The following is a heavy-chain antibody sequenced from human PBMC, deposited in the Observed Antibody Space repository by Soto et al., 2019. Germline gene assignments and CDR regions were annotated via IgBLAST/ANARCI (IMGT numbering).Heavy chain of an antibody. CDR3: AKDQETGTESVLVHPVKYNWFDP. CDR1: GFTFSSYA. D-gene: IGHD1-1*01. CDR2: ISGSGGST. J-gene: IGHJ5*02. Sequence: PGGSLRLSCAASGFTFSSYAMSWVRQAPGKGLEWVSAISGSGGSTYYADSVKGRFTISRDNSKNTLYLQMNSLRAEDTAVYYCAKDQETGTESVLVHPVKYNWFDPWGQGTLVTVSS. V-gene: IGHV3-23*01.